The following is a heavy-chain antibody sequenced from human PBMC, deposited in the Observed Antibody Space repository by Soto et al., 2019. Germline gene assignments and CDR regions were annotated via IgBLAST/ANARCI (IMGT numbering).Heavy chain of an antibody. Sequence: EVQLVESGGRVVRPGGSLRLSCAASGFSFDEYGMSWVRQGPGKGLVWVSGINRNGERTGYAESVQGRFTISRDNAKKTVYLQITGLRVGDTALYYCARQGRDAFDLWGQGTMVTVSA. CDR3: ARQGRDAFDL. CDR1: GFSFDEYG. CDR2: INRNGERT. J-gene: IGHJ3*01. V-gene: IGHV3-20*04.